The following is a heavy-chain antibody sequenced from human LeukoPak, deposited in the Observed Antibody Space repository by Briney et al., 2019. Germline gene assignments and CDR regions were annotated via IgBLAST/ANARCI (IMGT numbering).Heavy chain of an antibody. J-gene: IGHJ4*02. CDR2: ISSSGAIT. CDR3: ARDGSGRDFSLDY. CDR1: GFTLGTFP. V-gene: IGHV3-23*01. D-gene: IGHD3-10*01. Sequence: GGSLRLSCAASGFTLGTFPMSWVRQAPGKGLEWVSVISSSGAITYYADSVRGRFTISRDNSKNSLFLQMNSLKDEDTAVYYCARDGSGRDFSLDYWGQGTLVTVSS.